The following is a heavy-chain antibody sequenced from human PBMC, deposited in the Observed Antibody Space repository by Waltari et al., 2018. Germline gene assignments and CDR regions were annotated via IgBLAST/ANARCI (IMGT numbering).Heavy chain of an antibody. CDR3: ARHGRITLFRVVIPSFDH. D-gene: IGHD3-3*01. V-gene: IGHV4-34*01. CDR2: INHSGST. Sequence: QVQLKQGGAGLLKPSETLSLTCAVNGGSFTGYYWRWTRQTPAKGLEWIGEINHSGSTNYNPSLKSRVTISVDTSKNRFSLKLSSVTAADTAVYYCARHGRITLFRVVIPSFDHTGQRTLVHVSS. J-gene: IGHJ5*02. CDR1: GGSFTGYY.